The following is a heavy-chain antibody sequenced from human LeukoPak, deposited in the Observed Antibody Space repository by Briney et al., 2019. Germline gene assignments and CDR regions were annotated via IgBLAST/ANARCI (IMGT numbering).Heavy chain of an antibody. CDR1: GGSISSYY. Sequence: SETLSLTCTVSGGSISSYYWSWIRQPPGKGLEWIGYIYYSGSTNYNLSPKSRVTISVDTSKNQFSLKLSSVTAADTAVYYCASSPPYGDYIWFDPWGQGTLVTVSS. CDR2: IYYSGST. D-gene: IGHD4-17*01. V-gene: IGHV4-59*01. CDR3: ASSPPYGDYIWFDP. J-gene: IGHJ5*02.